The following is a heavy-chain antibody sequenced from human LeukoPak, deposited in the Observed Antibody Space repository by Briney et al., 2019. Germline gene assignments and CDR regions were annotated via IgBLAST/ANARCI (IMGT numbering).Heavy chain of an antibody. CDR3: ARGDTAMDLDY. V-gene: IGHV1-18*01. J-gene: IGHJ4*02. CDR2: ISVYNGNT. Sequence: ASVKVSCKASGGTFSKYTISWVRRAPGQGLEWMGWISVYNGNTNYAQKFQGRVTMTTDTSMNTAYMELRSLRSDDTAMYYCARGDTAMDLDYWGPGTLVTVSS. CDR1: GGTFSKYT. D-gene: IGHD5-18*01.